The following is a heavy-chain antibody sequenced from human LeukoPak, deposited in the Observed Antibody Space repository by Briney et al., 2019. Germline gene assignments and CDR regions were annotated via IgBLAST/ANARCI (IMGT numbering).Heavy chain of an antibody. Sequence: GGSLRLSCTASKFTYSHYGMQWVRQAPGKGLEWVAVISSDGSIKVYADSVKGRFTLSRDNSINTVDLQMNSLRAEDTAVYYCVKEYHSRGFGAYFDYWGQGTLVTVSS. D-gene: IGHD3-3*01. CDR1: KFTYSHYG. CDR3: VKEYHSRGFGAYFDY. V-gene: IGHV3-30*18. CDR2: ISSDGSIK. J-gene: IGHJ4*02.